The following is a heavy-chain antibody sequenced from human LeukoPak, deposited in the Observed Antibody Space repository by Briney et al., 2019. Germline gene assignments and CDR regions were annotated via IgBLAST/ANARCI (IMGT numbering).Heavy chain of an antibody. V-gene: IGHV4-59*01. D-gene: IGHD5/OR15-5a*01. CDR2: IYYSGST. J-gene: IGHJ6*02. CDR3: AREGMSYYYGMDV. Sequence: TSETLSLTCTVSGGSISSYFWSWIRQPPGKGLEWIGYIYYSGSTNYNPSLKSRVTISVDTSKNRFSLKLSSVTAADTAVYYCAREGMSYYYGMDVWGQGTTVTVSS. CDR1: GGSISSYF.